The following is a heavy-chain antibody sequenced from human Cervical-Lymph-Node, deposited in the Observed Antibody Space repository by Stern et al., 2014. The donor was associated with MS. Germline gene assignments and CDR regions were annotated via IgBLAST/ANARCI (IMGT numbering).Heavy chain of an antibody. Sequence: VQLVESGGGVVQPGRSLRLSCEASGLNFSSYGMHWVRQAPGKAPEWVAVISKDGSKKYYAGSVKGRFTVSRDNSKNTLFLQMNSLRREDTAVYYCAKAWGHWGQGTLVIVSS. CDR2: ISKDGSKK. CDR3: AKAWGH. V-gene: IGHV3-30*18. D-gene: IGHD7-27*01. J-gene: IGHJ4*02. CDR1: GLNFSSYG.